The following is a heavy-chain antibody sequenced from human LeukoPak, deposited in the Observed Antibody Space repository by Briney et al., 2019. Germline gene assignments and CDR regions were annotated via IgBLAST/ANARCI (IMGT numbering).Heavy chain of an antibody. CDR1: GGTFSSYA. D-gene: IGHD3-22*01. CDR2: IIPILGIA. J-gene: IGHJ5*02. Sequence: GASVKVSCKASGGTFSSYAISWVRQAPGQGLEWMGRIIPILGIANYAQKFQGRVTITADKSTSTAYMELSSLRSEDTAVYYCARSPYYDSSGNNWFDPWGQGTLVAVSS. CDR3: ARSPYYDSSGNNWFDP. V-gene: IGHV1-69*04.